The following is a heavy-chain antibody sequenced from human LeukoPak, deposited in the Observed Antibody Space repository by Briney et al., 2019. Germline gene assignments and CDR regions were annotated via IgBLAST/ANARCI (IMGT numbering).Heavy chain of an antibody. J-gene: IGHJ3*02. V-gene: IGHV4-34*01. CDR2: INHSGST. D-gene: IGHD3-22*01. Sequence: PSETLSLTCAVYGGSFSGYYWSWIRQPPGKGLEWIGEINHSGSTNYNPSLKSRVTISVATSKNQFSLKLSSVTAADPAVYYCARASVQYYDSSSYVHAFDIWGQGTMVTVSS. CDR1: GGSFSGYY. CDR3: ARASVQYYDSSSYVHAFDI.